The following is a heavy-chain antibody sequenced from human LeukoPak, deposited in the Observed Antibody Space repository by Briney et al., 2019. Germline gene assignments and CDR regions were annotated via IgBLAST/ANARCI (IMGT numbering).Heavy chain of an antibody. CDR2: ISGSGGST. D-gene: IGHD4-11*01. J-gene: IGHJ5*02. Sequence: PGGSLRLSCAASGFTFSSYAMSWVRQAPGKGLEWVSAISGSGGSTYYADSVKGRLTISRDNSKNTLYLQMNSLRAEDTAVYYCAKPLLATVTTYNWFDPWGQGTLVTVSS. V-gene: IGHV3-23*01. CDR1: GFTFSSYA. CDR3: AKPLLATVTTYNWFDP.